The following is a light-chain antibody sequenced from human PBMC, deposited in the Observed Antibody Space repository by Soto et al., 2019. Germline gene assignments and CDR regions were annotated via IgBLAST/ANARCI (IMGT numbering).Light chain of an antibody. Sequence: QSVLTQPPSVSWAPGQRVTISCTGSSSNIGAGYDVHWYQQLPGTAPKLLIYGNSNRPSGVPDRFSGSKSGTSASLSITGLQPDDEADYYCQSYHSSLSGNVVFGGGTQLTVL. CDR2: GNS. J-gene: IGLJ2*01. CDR3: QSYHSSLSGNVV. CDR1: SSNIGAGYD. V-gene: IGLV1-40*01.